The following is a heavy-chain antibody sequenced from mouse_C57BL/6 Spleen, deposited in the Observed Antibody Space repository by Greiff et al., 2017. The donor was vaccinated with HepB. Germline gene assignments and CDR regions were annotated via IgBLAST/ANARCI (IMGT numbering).Heavy chain of an antibody. D-gene: IGHD1-1*01. CDR3: ARERDYGSSYYAMDY. V-gene: IGHV1-82*01. CDR1: GYAFSSSW. J-gene: IGHJ4*01. Sequence: VKLQESGPELVKPGASVKISCKASGYAFSSSWMNWVKQRPGKGLEWIGRIYPGDGDTNYNGKFKGKATLTADKSSSTAYMQLSSLTSEDSAVYFCARERDYGSSYYAMDYWGQGTSVTVSS. CDR2: IYPGDGDT.